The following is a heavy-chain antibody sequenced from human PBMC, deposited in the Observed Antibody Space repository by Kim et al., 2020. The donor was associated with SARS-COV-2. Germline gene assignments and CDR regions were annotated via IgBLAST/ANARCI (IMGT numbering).Heavy chain of an antibody. Sequence: ADSLKGLFTISRDNAKNSLYLQMNSLGADDTAVYYCARVSLGSSSWYYFDYWGQGTLVTVSS. CDR3: ARVSLGSSSWYYFDY. D-gene: IGHD6-13*01. V-gene: IGHV3-11*05. J-gene: IGHJ4*02.